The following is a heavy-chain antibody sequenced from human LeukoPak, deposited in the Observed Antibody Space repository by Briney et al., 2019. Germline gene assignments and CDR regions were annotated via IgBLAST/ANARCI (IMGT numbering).Heavy chain of an antibody. V-gene: IGHV1-2*02. CDR1: GYTFTGYY. CDR2: INPNSGGT. J-gene: IGHJ4*02. D-gene: IGHD2-21*02. Sequence: ASVKVSCKASGYTFTGYYMHWVRQAPGQGLEWMGWINPNSGGTNYAQKFQGRVTMTRDTSISTAYMELSRLRSDDTAVYYCARDGRPDTAYCGGDCYNWGQGTLVTVSS. CDR3: ARDGRPDTAYCGGDCYN.